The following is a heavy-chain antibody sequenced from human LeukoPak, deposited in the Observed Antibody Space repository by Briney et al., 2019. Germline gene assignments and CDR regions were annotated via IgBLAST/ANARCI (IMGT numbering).Heavy chain of an antibody. J-gene: IGHJ2*01. CDR2: ISYDGGNK. CDR3: ARDPRNYHDSSGSGNWYFDL. V-gene: IGHV3-30*04. Sequence: PGRSLRLSCAASGFTFSSYAMHWVRRAPGKGLGWVALISYDGGNKYYADSVKGRFTISRDNSKNTLYLQMNSLRPEDTAVFYCARDPRNYHDSSGSGNWYFDLWGRGTLVTVSS. CDR1: GFTFSSYA. D-gene: IGHD3-22*01.